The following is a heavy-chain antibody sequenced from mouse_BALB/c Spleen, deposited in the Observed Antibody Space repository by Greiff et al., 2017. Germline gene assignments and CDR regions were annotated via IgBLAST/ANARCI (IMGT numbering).Heavy chain of an antibody. D-gene: IGHD2-3*01. CDR3: ARSLDGYYAMDY. CDR2: IYPGDGDT. V-gene: IGHV1-80*01. CDR1: GYAFSSYW. J-gene: IGHJ4*01. Sequence: VMLVESGAELVRPGSSVKISCKASGYAFSSYWMNWVKQRPGQGLEWIGQIYPGDGDTNYNGKFKGKATLTADKSSSTAYMQLSSLTSEDSAVYFCARSLDGYYAMDYWGQGTSVTVSS.